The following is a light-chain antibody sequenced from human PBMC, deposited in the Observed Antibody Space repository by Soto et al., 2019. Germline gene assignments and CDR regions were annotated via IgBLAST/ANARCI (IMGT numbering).Light chain of an antibody. V-gene: IGLV1-40*01. CDR2: GNT. CDR1: RSNIGTGYD. Sequence: QSVLTQPPSVSGAPGQRVTISCTGTRSNIGTGYDVHWYQQFPGTAPKLLILGNTNRPSGVPDRFSGSKSGTSASLAITGLQAEDEADYYCQSYDSSLGALVFGGGTKLTVL. J-gene: IGLJ2*01. CDR3: QSYDSSLGALV.